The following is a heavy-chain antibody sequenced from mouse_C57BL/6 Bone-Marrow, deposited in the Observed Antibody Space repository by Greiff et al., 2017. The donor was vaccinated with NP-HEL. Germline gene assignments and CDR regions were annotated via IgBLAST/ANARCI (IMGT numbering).Heavy chain of an antibody. CDR2: ISDGGSYT. CDR1: GFTFSSYA. D-gene: IGHD1-1*01. J-gene: IGHJ1*03. Sequence: EVKLMESGGGLVKPGGSLKLSCAASGFTFSSYAMSWVRQTPEKGLEWVATISDGGSYTYYPDNVKGRFTISRDNAKNNLYLQMSHLKSEDTAMYYCARDNPITTVWYFDVWGTGTTVTVSS. V-gene: IGHV5-4*01. CDR3: ARDNPITTVWYFDV.